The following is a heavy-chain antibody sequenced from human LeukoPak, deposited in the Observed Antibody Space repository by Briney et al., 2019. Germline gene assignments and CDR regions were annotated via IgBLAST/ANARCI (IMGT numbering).Heavy chain of an antibody. J-gene: IGHJ4*02. Sequence: PGGSLRLSCAASGFTFSSYSFNWVRQAPGQGLEWVSSISSTSSYIYYADSVKGRFTISRDNARNSLFLQMNSLRAEDTAVYYCARWSLYNSVAQRNPGFDYWGQGTLVTVSS. V-gene: IGHV3-21*01. CDR1: GFTFSSYS. CDR3: ARWSLYNSVAQRNPGFDY. D-gene: IGHD6-19*01. CDR2: ISSTSSYI.